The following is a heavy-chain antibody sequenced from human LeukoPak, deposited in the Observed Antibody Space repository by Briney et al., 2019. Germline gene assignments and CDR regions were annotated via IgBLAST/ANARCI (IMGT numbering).Heavy chain of an antibody. CDR2: ISYNGNNK. J-gene: IGHJ3*02. CDR3: ARDPLDISRWTNAFDI. CDR1: GYTFTHYG. Sequence: PGGSLRLSCVISGYTFTHYGFHWVRQAPDKALEWVAYISYNGNNKYEDSVKGRFTISRDNSKSTLHLQMNGLRAEDTAVYYCARDPLDISRWTNAFDIWGQGTTVIVS. D-gene: IGHD5-12*01. V-gene: IGHV3-30*03.